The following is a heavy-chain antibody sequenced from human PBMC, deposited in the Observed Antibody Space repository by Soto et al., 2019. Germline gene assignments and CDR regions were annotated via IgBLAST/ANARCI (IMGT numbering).Heavy chain of an antibody. J-gene: IGHJ3*02. D-gene: IGHD3-22*01. CDR1: GFTFSSYG. V-gene: IGHV3-33*01. Sequence: GGSLRLSCAASGFTFSSYGMHWVRQAPGKGLEWVAVIWYDGSNKYYADSVKGRFTTSRDNSKNTLYLQMNSLRAEDTAVYYCARNRPFGYDSSGYESRGAFDIWGQGTMVTVSS. CDR3: ARNRPFGYDSSGYESRGAFDI. CDR2: IWYDGSNK.